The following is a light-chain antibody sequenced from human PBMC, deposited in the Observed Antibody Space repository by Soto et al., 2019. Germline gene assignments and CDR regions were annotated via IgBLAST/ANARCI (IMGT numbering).Light chain of an antibody. CDR1: RSDIGSYNS. CDR2: GVT. V-gene: IGLV2-23*02. CDR3: FSYAGSSTWV. J-gene: IGLJ3*02. Sequence: QSALTQPASLSGSPGQSITISCTGTRSDIGSYNSIAWYQQHPGKAPRVVIFGVTKRPSGISDRFSGSKSGYTASLTISGLQAEDEADYFCFSYAGSSTWVFGGGTKVTAL.